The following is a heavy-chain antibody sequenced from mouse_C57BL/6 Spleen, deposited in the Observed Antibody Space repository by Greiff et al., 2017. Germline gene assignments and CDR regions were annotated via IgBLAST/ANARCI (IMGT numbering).Heavy chain of an antibody. V-gene: IGHV1-15*01. CDR2: IDPETGGT. D-gene: IGHD1-1*01. CDR1: GYTFTDYE. Sequence: VQVVESGAELVRPGASVTLSCKASGYTFTDYEMHWVKQTPVHGLEWIGAIDPETGGTAYNQKFKGKAILTADKSSSTAYMELRSLTSEDSAVYYCTRRYYGSSYDYWGQGTTLTVSS. CDR3: TRRYYGSSYDY. J-gene: IGHJ2*01.